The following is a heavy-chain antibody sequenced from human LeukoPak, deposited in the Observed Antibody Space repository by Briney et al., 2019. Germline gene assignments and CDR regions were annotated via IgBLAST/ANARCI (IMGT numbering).Heavy chain of an antibody. CDR2: IYYSGST. D-gene: IGHD3-10*01. Sequence: PSETLSLTCTVSGGSISSYYWSWIRQPPGKGLEWIGYIYYSGSTNYNPSLKSRVTISLDTSKNQFSLKLSSVTAADTAVYYCASARADYGLGSYYFDYWGQGSLVTVSS. CDR1: GGSISSYY. J-gene: IGHJ4*02. V-gene: IGHV4-59*08. CDR3: ASARADYGLGSYYFDY.